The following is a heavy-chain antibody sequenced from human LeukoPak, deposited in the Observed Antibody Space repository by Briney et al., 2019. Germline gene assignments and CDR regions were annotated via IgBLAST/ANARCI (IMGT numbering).Heavy chain of an antibody. J-gene: IGHJ4*02. V-gene: IGHV3-48*03. CDR2: ISSSGSSI. D-gene: IGHD3-22*01. CDR1: GFTFSSYE. Sequence: GGSLGLSCAASGFTFSSYEMNWVRQAPGKGLEGVSYISSSGSSIYYADSVKGRFTISRDNAKNSLYLQMNSLRAEDTAVYYCARAARESYYYDSSGYYVSYWGQGTLVTVSS. CDR3: ARAARESYYYDSSGYYVSY.